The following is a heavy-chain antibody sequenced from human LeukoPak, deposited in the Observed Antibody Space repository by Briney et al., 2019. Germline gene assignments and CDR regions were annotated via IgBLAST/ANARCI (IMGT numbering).Heavy chain of an antibody. Sequence: ASVKVSCKASGGAFSNYTLSWVRQAPGQGLEWMGRINPNSGGTNYAQKFQGRVTMTRDTSISTAYMELSRLRSDDTAVYYCARDGSGWYEDFDYWGQGTLVTVSS. CDR3: ARDGSGWYEDFDY. V-gene: IGHV1-2*06. CDR2: INPNSGGT. J-gene: IGHJ4*02. D-gene: IGHD6-19*01. CDR1: GGAFSNYT.